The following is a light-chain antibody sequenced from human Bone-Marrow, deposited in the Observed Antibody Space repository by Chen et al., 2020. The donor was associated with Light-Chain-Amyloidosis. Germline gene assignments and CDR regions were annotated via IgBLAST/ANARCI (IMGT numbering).Light chain of an antibody. V-gene: IGLV3-25*03. CDR3: QSADSSGTYEVI. CDR1: DLPTKY. J-gene: IGLJ2*01. Sequence: SYELTHPPSVSVSPGQTARITCSGDDLPTKYAYWYQQKPGQAPVLGIHRDTERPSGISERFSGASSGTTATWTISGVQAEDEADYHCQSADSSGTYEVIFGGGTKLTVL. CDR2: RDT.